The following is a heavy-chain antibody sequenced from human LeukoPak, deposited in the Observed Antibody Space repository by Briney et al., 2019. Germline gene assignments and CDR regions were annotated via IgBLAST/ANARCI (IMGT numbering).Heavy chain of an antibody. CDR2: INPSGGST. J-gene: IGHJ4*02. Sequence: ASVKVSCKASGYTFTSYYMHWVRQAPGQGLEWMGIINPSGGSTSYAQKFRGRVTMTEDTSTDTAYMELSSLRSEDTAVYYCATAAQDYYFDYWGQGTLVTVSS. CDR1: GYTFTSYY. V-gene: IGHV1-46*01. CDR3: ATAAQDYYFDY.